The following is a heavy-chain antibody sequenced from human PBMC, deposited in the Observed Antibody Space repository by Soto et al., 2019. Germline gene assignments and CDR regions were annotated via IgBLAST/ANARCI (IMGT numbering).Heavy chain of an antibody. D-gene: IGHD6-13*01. V-gene: IGHV3-23*01. CDR3: AKVPRKEAAAGIFDY. CDR2: ISGSGGST. J-gene: IGHJ4*02. Sequence: GGSLRLSCAASGFTFSSYAMSWVRHAPWKGLEWVSAISGSGGSTYYADSVKGRFTISRDNSKNTLYLQMNSLRAEDTAVYYCAKVPRKEAAAGIFDYWGQGTLVTVSS. CDR1: GFTFSSYA.